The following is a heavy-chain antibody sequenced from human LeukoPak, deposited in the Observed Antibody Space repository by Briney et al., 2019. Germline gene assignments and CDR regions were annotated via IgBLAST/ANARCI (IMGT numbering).Heavy chain of an antibody. V-gene: IGHV1-69*04. Sequence: SVKVSCKASGGTFSSYAISWVRQAPGQGLEWMGRIIPILGIANYAQKFQGRVTITADKSTSTAYMELGSLRSEDTAVYYCASGSGYDHYYYYGMDVWGQGTTVTVSS. J-gene: IGHJ6*02. CDR2: IIPILGIA. CDR3: ASGSGYDHYYYYGMDV. D-gene: IGHD3-22*01. CDR1: GGTFSSYA.